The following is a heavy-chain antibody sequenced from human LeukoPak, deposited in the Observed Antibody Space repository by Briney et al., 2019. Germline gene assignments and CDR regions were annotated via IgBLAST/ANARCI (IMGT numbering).Heavy chain of an antibody. D-gene: IGHD1-26*01. V-gene: IGHV3-9*01. CDR2: ISWNSGSI. J-gene: IGHJ4*02. CDR3: AKDQASGSYYIFDY. CDR1: GFTFDDYA. Sequence: GRSLRLSCAASGFTFDDYAMHWVRQAPGKGLEWVSGISWNSGSIGYADSVKGRFTISRGNAKNSLYLQMNSLRAEDTALYYCAKDQASGSYYIFDYWGQGTLVTVSS.